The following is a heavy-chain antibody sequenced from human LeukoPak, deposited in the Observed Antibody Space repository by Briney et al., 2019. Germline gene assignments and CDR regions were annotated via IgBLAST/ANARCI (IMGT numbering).Heavy chain of an antibody. CDR3: ARDRRWLQYSDY. V-gene: IGHV3-30*04. J-gene: IGHJ4*02. CDR1: GFTFSSYA. CDR2: ISYDGSNK. Sequence: GGSLGLSCAASGFTFSSYAMHWVRQAPGKGLEWVAVISYDGSNKYYADSVKGRFTISRDNSKNTLYLEMNSLRPEDTAVYYCARDRRWLQYSDYWGQGTLVTVSS. D-gene: IGHD5-24*01.